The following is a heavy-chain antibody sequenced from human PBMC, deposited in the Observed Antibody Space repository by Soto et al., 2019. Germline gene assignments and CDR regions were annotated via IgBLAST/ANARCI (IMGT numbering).Heavy chain of an antibody. CDR1: GFIFSDCA. Sequence: PGGSLRLSCVASGFIFSDCAMHWARQAPGKGLEWVALISPAGTNQYYADSAKGRFTISRGNSKNTLYLQMNSLRPEDTGLYYCARENSRISPRLFQHWGHGTLVTVSS. CDR3: ARENSRISPRLFQH. CDR2: ISPAGTNQ. V-gene: IGHV3-30-3*01. J-gene: IGHJ1*01. D-gene: IGHD6-6*01.